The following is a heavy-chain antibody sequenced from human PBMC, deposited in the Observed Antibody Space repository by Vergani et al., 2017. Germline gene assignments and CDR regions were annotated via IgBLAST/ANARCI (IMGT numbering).Heavy chain of an antibody. CDR2: IRSETDGGTA. V-gene: IGHV3-15*01. CDR1: GFTFRDAW. D-gene: IGHD6-13*01. J-gene: IGHJ5*02. CDR3: ARLAAPGTWRLDP. Sequence: EVQLVESGGGLVKPGGSLRLSCVASGFTFRDAWMGWVRQAPGQGLEWVGRIRSETDGGTADYAAPVKGRFRISRDDSKTTVYLEMNSLKSEDTAVYYCARLAAPGTWRLDPWGQGTLVTVSS.